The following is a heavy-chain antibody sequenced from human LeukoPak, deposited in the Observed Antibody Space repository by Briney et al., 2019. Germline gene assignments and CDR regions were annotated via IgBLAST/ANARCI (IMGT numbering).Heavy chain of an antibody. V-gene: IGHV3-33*08. CDR2: IWYDGSNI. CDR3: ARDPAIAVAEYYFDY. D-gene: IGHD6-19*01. CDR1: GFTFSSYA. Sequence: GGSLRLSCAASGFTFSSYAMHWVRQAPGKGLEWVAVIWYDGSNIYYADSVKGRFTISRDNSKNTLYLQMNSLRAEDTAVYYCARDPAIAVAEYYFDYWGQGTLVTVSS. J-gene: IGHJ4*02.